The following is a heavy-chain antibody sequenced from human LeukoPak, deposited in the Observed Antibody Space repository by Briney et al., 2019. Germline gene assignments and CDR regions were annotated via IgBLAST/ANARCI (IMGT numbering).Heavy chain of an antibody. CDR3: TTARSYYGMDV. J-gene: IGHJ6*02. Sequence: PGGSLRLSCAASGFTFSNAWMSWVRQAPGKGLEWVGRIKGKNDGGTAGSAAPVKGRFTISRDDSKNTLYLEMNNLKTDDTAVYYCTTARSYYGMDVWGQGTTVTVSS. CDR1: GFTFSNAW. CDR2: IKGKNDGGTA. V-gene: IGHV3-15*01.